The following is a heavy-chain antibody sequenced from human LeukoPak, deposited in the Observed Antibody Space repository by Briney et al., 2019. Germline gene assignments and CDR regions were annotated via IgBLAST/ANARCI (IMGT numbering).Heavy chain of an antibody. Sequence: PGGSLRLSCAASGFTFSTYSMNWVRQAPGKGLEWVSSIGGSSSSIYYADSVKGRFTISRDNAKNSLYLQMNSLRAEDTAVYYCARKVAEAFDYWGQGTLVTVSS. CDR1: GFTFSTYS. J-gene: IGHJ4*02. CDR2: IGGSSSSI. V-gene: IGHV3-21*01. D-gene: IGHD6-19*01. CDR3: ARKVAEAFDY.